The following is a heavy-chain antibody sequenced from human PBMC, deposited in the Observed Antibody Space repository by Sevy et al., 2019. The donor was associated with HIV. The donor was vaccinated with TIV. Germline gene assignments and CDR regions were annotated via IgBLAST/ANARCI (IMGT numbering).Heavy chain of an antibody. Sequence: GGFLRLYCVASGLIFSKYWMYWVRQVPGKGLVWVSRINSDGSMTSYADSVKGRFTISRDNAKNMLYLQMNSLTAEDTALYYCASPLAAGYWGQGILVTVSS. CDR2: INSDGSMT. J-gene: IGHJ4*02. D-gene: IGHD6-25*01. CDR3: ASPLAAGY. V-gene: IGHV3-74*01. CDR1: GLIFSKYW.